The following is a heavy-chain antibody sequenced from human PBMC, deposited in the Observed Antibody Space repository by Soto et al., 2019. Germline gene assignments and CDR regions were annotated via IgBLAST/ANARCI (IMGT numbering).Heavy chain of an antibody. J-gene: IGHJ5*02. V-gene: IGHV4-61*08. D-gene: IGHD1-7*01. CDR2: IYYSGST. CDR3: ASYNWNYWFDP. CDR1: GDSVSSGDDY. Sequence: HSESLYISCTVSGDSVSSGDDYWSWLRQPPGKGLEWIGYIYYSGSTTYHPSLKSRVTISLDKSKNQFSLNLSSVTAADTAVYYCASYNWNYWFDPWGQGTLVTVSS.